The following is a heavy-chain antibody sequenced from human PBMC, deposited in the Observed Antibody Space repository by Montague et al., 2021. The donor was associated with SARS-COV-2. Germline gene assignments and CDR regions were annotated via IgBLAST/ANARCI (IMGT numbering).Heavy chain of an antibody. D-gene: IGHD2-2*01. V-gene: IGHV3-23*01. CDR2: IIGSGPRT. CDR1: GFTFSNYA. Sequence: SLRLSCAASGFTFSNYAMSWVRQAPVKGLEWVSVIIGSGPRTNYADSVRGRFIISRDSSQSTLYLQMNSLRAEDTAVYYCARAYCSSASCCRADYWGQGTLVTVSS. CDR3: ARAYCSSASCCRADY. J-gene: IGHJ4*02.